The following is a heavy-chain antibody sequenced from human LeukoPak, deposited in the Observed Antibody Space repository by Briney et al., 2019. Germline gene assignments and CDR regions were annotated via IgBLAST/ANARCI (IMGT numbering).Heavy chain of an antibody. J-gene: IGHJ4*02. CDR2: IRYDGSNK. Sequence: PGGSLRLSCAASGFTFSSYGMHWVRQAPGKGLEWVAFIRYDGSNKYYADSVEGRFTISRDNSKNTLYLQMNSLRAEDTAVYYCARDEPPQQWLANFDYWGQGTLVTVSS. CDR1: GFTFSSYG. D-gene: IGHD6-19*01. CDR3: ARDEPPQQWLANFDY. V-gene: IGHV3-30*02.